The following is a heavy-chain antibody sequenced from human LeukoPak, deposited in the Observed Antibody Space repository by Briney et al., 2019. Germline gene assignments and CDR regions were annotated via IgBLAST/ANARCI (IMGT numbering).Heavy chain of an antibody. D-gene: IGHD1-20*01. Sequence: GGSLRLSCAASGFTVSTDHMSWVRQAPGKGLEWVSSISSSSRSIFYADSVRGRFTTSRDNAKNSLFLQMNSLRAEDTAVYYCARTHGTLTGTGFDYWGQGTLVTVSS. V-gene: IGHV3-21*01. CDR1: GFTVSTDH. CDR3: ARTHGTLTGTGFDY. CDR2: ISSSSRSI. J-gene: IGHJ4*02.